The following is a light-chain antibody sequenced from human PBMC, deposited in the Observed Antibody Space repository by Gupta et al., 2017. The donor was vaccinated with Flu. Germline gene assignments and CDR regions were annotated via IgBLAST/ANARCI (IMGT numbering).Light chain of an antibody. V-gene: IGLV1-44*01. J-gene: IGLJ3*02. CDR3: EAWGDTLSGLWV. CDR2: NDH. Sequence: VTISCSGSTSNIGSNVVSWYQRLPETAPNLLIYNDHQRPSGSPDRFSGSKSGTSAALAIRGLQSEDEADYYCEAWGDTLSGLWVIGGGTKLTVL. CDR1: TSNIGSNV.